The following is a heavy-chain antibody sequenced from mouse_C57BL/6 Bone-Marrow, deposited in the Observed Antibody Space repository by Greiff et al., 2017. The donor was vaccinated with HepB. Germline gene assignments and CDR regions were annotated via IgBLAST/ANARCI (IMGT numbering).Heavy chain of an antibody. Sequence: VQLQESGAELARPGASVKLSCKASGYTFTSYGISWVKQRTGQGLEWVGEIYPRSGNTYYNEKFKGKATLTADKSSSTAYMELRSLTSEDSAVYFCARWVYYGSFYGYFDVWGTGTTVTVSS. D-gene: IGHD2-2*01. V-gene: IGHV1-81*01. J-gene: IGHJ1*03. CDR2: IYPRSGNT. CDR1: GYTFTSYG. CDR3: ARWVYYGSFYGYFDV.